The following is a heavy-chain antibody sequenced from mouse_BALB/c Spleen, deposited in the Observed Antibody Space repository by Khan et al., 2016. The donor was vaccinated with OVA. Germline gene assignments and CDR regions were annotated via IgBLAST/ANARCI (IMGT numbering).Heavy chain of an antibody. D-gene: IGHD2-2*01. CDR1: DYTFTSYY. Sequence: VKLQESGPELVKPGASVRISCKASDYTFTSYYIHWVKQRPGQGLEWIGWIYPGNINNNYTERFKGTATLTADKTSSTAYMQLSILNSEDSAAFFCARGGYGAFAYWGQGTLVTVSA. V-gene: IGHV1S56*01. CDR3: ARGGYGAFAY. CDR2: IYPGNINN. J-gene: IGHJ3*01.